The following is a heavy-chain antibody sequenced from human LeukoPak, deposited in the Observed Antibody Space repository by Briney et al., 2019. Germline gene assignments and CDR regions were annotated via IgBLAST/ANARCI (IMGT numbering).Heavy chain of an antibody. D-gene: IGHD2-2*01. V-gene: IGHV1-18*01. CDR3: ARVSPRFLGYCSSSSCHDAFEI. CDR1: GFQLSSYG. J-gene: IGHJ3*02. CDR2: ISIYNGKT. Sequence: ASVKVSCTASGFQLSSYGMSWVRQAPGQGLEWMGWISIYNGKTEYAQKLQGRVTMTTDTSTSTAYMELRSLGSDDTAVYYCARVSPRFLGYCSSSSCHDAFEIWGQGTMVTVSS.